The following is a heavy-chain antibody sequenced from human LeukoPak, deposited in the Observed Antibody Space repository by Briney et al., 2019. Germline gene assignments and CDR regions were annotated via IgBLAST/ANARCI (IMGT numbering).Heavy chain of an antibody. CDR1: GFSFSTYG. D-gene: IGHD4-17*01. Sequence: GGSPRLSCAASGFSFSTYGMHWVRQAPGKGLEWVAFIRYDGRTKYYGDSVKGRFTISRDNSKNTLYLQMNSLRTEDTAIYYCAKFLYDYGDYSWFDPWGQGTLVTVSS. CDR3: AKFLYDYGDYSWFDP. CDR2: IRYDGRTK. V-gene: IGHV3-30*02. J-gene: IGHJ5*02.